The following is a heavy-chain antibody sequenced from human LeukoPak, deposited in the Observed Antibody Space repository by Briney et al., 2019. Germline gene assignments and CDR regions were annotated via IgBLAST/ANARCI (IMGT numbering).Heavy chain of an antibody. CDR1: GFTFSSYG. V-gene: IGHV3-30*18. J-gene: IGHJ4*02. CDR3: AKDPDSSSSYFDY. CDR2: ISYDGSNK. Sequence: GGSLRLSCAASGFTFSSYGRHWVRQAPGKGLEWVAVISYDGSNKYYADSVKGRFTISRDNSKNTLYLQMNSLRAEDTAVYYCAKDPDSSSSYFDYWGQGTLVTVSS. D-gene: IGHD6-6*01.